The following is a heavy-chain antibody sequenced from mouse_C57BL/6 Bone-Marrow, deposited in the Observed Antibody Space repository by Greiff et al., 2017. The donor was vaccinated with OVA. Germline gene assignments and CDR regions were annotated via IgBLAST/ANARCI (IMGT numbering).Heavy chain of an antibody. J-gene: IGHJ3*01. D-gene: IGHD2-3*01. CDR2: IDPSDSYT. CDR3: ARSGKCLLGFAY. V-gene: IGHV1-59*01. Sequence: VQLQQPGAELVRPGPSVKLSCKASGYTFTSYWMHWVKQRPGQGLEWIGVIDPSDSYTNYNQKFKGKATLTVDTSSSTAYMQLSSLTSEDSAVYYCARSGKCLLGFAYWGQGTLVTVSA. CDR1: GYTFTSYW.